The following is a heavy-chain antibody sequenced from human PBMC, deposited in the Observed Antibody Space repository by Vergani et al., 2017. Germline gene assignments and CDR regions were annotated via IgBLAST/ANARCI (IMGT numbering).Heavy chain of an antibody. D-gene: IGHD3-22*01. CDR3: ACLFYDRSGYNYLPFDI. CDR2: IYYSGTT. J-gene: IGHJ3*02. V-gene: IGHV4-59*08. CDR1: GGSISSYY. Sequence: QVQLQESGPGLVKPSETLSLTCTVSGGSISSYYWSWIRQPPGKGLEWIGYIYYSGTTNYNAALKSRVNISVDTSKNPFSLKLSSVTAADTALYYCACLFYDRSGYNYLPFDIWGQGTMVTVPS.